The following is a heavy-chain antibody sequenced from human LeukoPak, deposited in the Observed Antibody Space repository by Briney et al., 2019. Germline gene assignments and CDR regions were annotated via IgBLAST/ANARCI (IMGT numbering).Heavy chain of an antibody. CDR3: ARVALNYDSNYDWANWFDP. CDR2: IYLSVST. Sequence: PSETPSLTCAVSGYSINRGYYWAWIRQPPGKGLEWIAPIYLSVSTQNNPSLKSRVTILWETSKNQFSLRLNSVTSEDTAMYYCARVALNYDSNYDWANWFDPWGQGTLVTVSS. V-gene: IGHV4-38-2*01. D-gene: IGHD4-11*01. CDR1: GYSINRGYY. J-gene: IGHJ5*02.